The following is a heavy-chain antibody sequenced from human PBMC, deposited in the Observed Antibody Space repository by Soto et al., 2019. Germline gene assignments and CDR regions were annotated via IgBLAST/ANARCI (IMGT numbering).Heavy chain of an antibody. V-gene: IGHV1-18*01. CDR2: LSPYSGNT. J-gene: IGHJ6*02. CDR1: GYIFVNYG. Sequence: QVQLVQSGDEVRKPGSSVKVSCKASGYIFVNYGIAWVRQAPGQGLEWMGWLSPYSGNTHYASKVQGRLTMTTDTSTSTAYMDLGSLTSDDTAVYYCAMMDNYVTPTPQDVWGQGTTVTLSS. D-gene: IGHD3-16*01. CDR3: AMMDNYVTPTPQDV.